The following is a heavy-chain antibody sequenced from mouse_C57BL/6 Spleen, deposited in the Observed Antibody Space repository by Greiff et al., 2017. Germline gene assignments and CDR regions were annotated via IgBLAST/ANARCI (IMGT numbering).Heavy chain of an antibody. V-gene: IGHV1-31*01. CDR3: ARASNYFDD. Sequence: VQLQQSGPELVKPGASVKISCTASGYSFTGYYMHWLKQSHGNILDWIGYIYPYNGISSYNQQLNGKATLTVNKSSSTAYMELRSLTSEDSAVYYCARASNYFDDWGQGTTLTVSS. D-gene: IGHD5-1*01. J-gene: IGHJ2*01. CDR2: IYPYNGIS. CDR1: GYSFTGYY.